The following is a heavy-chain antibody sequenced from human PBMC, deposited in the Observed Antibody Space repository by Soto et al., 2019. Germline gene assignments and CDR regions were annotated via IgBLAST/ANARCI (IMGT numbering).Heavy chain of an antibody. Sequence: GASVKVSCKASGYTFTSYGISWVRQAPGQGLEWMGWISAYNGNTNYAQKLQGRVTMTTDTSTSTAHMELRSLRSDDTAVYYCARSKGTGYPLYNWFDPWGQGTLVTVSS. J-gene: IGHJ5*02. CDR3: ARSKGTGYPLYNWFDP. CDR1: GYTFTSYG. D-gene: IGHD3-9*01. CDR2: ISAYNGNT. V-gene: IGHV1-18*01.